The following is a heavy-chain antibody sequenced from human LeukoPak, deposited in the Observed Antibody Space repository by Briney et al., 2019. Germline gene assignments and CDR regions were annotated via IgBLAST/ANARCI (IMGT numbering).Heavy chain of an antibody. Sequence: GGSLRLSCAASGFTFSSYAMRWVRQAPGKGLEWVSAISGSGGSTYYADSVKGRFTISRDNSKNTLYLQMNSLRAEDTAVYYCAKHVRIALYFPFDYWGQGTLVTVSS. V-gene: IGHV3-23*01. CDR3: AKHVRIALYFPFDY. J-gene: IGHJ4*02. CDR2: ISGSGGST. D-gene: IGHD6-13*01. CDR1: GFTFSSYA.